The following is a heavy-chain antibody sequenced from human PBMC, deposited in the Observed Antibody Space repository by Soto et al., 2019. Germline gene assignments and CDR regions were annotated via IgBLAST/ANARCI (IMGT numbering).Heavy chain of an antibody. CDR2: IYYSGST. V-gene: IGHV4-61*01. Sequence: QVQLQESGPGLVKPSETLSLTCTVSGGSVSNDSYYWSWIRQPPGKGLEWIGYIYYSGSTKYNPSLRSRVTISVDTSKNQFALKLSSVSAADTAVYYCARDHGWGVVTPTWDNWFDPWGQGTLVTVSS. CDR1: GGSVSNDSYY. D-gene: IGHD2-21*02. CDR3: ARDHGWGVVTPTWDNWFDP. J-gene: IGHJ5*02.